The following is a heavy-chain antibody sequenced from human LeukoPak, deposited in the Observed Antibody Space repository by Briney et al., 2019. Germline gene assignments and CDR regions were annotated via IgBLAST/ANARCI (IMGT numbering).Heavy chain of an antibody. CDR3: AREGSTVGATRSFDI. V-gene: IGHV3-20*04. D-gene: IGHD1-26*01. CDR1: GFTFDDYG. J-gene: IGHJ3*02. CDR2: INWNGGST. Sequence: GGSLRLSCAASGFTFDDYGMSWVRQAPGKGLEWVSGINWNGGSTGYADSVKGRFTISRDNAKNSLYLQMNSLRAEDTALYYCAREGSTVGATRSFDIWGQGTMVTVSS.